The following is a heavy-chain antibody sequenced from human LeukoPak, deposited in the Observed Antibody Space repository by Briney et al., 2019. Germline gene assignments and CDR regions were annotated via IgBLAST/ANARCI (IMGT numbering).Heavy chain of an antibody. Sequence: PGGSLRLSCAASGFTFSSYGMHWVRQAPGKGLEWVAVISYDGSNKYYADSVKGRFTISRDNSKNTLYLQMNSLRAEDTAVYYCAKDLSDYVNWFDPWGQGTLVTVSS. CDR1: GFTFSSYG. V-gene: IGHV3-30*18. D-gene: IGHD4/OR15-4a*01. CDR3: AKDLSDYVNWFDP. CDR2: ISYDGSNK. J-gene: IGHJ5*02.